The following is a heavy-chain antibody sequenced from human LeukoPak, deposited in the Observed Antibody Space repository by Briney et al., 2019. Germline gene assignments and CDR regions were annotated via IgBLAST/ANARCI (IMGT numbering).Heavy chain of an antibody. CDR1: GFTFSHYG. Sequence: PGGSLRLSCAASGFTFSHYGMHWVRQTPGAGLEWVAVIWSDGSDKYYAKSVKGRFTISRHNSKNSLFLQMNSLRAEDTAVYYCAKDAQRGFDYSNSLQNWGQGILVTVSS. CDR3: AKDAQRGFDYSNSLQN. CDR2: IWSDGSDK. J-gene: IGHJ1*01. D-gene: IGHD4-11*01. V-gene: IGHV3-33*06.